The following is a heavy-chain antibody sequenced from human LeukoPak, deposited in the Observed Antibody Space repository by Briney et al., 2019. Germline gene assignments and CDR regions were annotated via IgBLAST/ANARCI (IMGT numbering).Heavy chain of an antibody. D-gene: IGHD3-22*01. Sequence: PGGSLRLSCAASGFTFSSYWMSWVRQAPGKGLEWVANIKKDGSEKYYVDSVKGRFTISRDNAKNSLYLQMNSLRAEDTAVYYCARVNYYDSSGYYPVPLYFDYWGQGTLVTVSS. CDR2: IKKDGSEK. CDR1: GFTFSSYW. V-gene: IGHV3-7*01. CDR3: ARVNYYDSSGYYPVPLYFDY. J-gene: IGHJ4*02.